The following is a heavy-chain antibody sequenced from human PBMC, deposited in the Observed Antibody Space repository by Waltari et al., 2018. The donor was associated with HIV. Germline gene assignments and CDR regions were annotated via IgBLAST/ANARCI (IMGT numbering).Heavy chain of an antibody. J-gene: IGHJ4*02. CDR1: SESFSGNY. CDR3: ARMPILGYGSYTFDS. D-gene: IGHD6-13*01. V-gene: IGHV4-34*01. CDR2: VNHSGST. Sequence: QVPLKQWGAGMLKPSETLSLTCSVYSESFSGNYWSWIRQPPGKGLEWIGEVNHSGSTNYNPSLKSRVTISVDTSKKQFSLRLTSVTAADTAIYYCARMPILGYGSYTFDSWGQGALVTVSS.